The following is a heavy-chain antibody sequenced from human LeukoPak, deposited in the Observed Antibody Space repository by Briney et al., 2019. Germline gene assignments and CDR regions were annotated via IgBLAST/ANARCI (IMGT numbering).Heavy chain of an antibody. Sequence: SETLSLTCTVSGGSISSSSYYWGWIPQPPGQGLEWIGSFYYSGSTYYNPSPKLQVPIPVDASKNQFSLKLSSVTAADTAVYYCARLSGGTLRWFDPWGQGTLVTVSS. D-gene: IGHD4/OR15-4a*01. J-gene: IGHJ5*02. CDR2: FYYSGST. CDR3: ARLSGGTLRWFDP. V-gene: IGHV4-39*01. CDR1: GGSISSSSYY.